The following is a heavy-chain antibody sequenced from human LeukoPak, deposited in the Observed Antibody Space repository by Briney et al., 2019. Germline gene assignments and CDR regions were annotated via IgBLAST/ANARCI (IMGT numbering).Heavy chain of an antibody. CDR2: INPGDSDT. J-gene: IGHJ6*02. D-gene: IGHD2-2*01. CDR1: GYRFTSYW. Sequence: GESLKISCKGSGYRFTSYWIGWVRQMPGKGLEWMGIINPGDSDTRYSSSFQGQVTISADKSISTAYLQWSSLKASDTAMYYCARHPDCTRTSCYVDYYGMDVWGQGTTVTVSS. V-gene: IGHV5-51*01. CDR3: ARHPDCTRTSCYVDYYGMDV.